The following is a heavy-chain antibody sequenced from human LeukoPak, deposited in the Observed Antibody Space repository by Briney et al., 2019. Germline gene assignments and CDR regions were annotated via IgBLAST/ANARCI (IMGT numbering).Heavy chain of an antibody. V-gene: IGHV3-53*01. CDR1: GFTVSSNY. CDR2: IYSGGST. J-gene: IGHJ4*02. D-gene: IGHD3-3*01. CDR3: AKAGGYYDFWTVGY. Sequence: PGGSLRLSCAASGFTVSSNYMSWVRQAPGKGLEWVSVIYSGGSTYYADSAKGRFTISRDNSKNTLYLQMNSLRAEDTAVYYCAKAGGYYDFWTVGYWGQGTLVTVSS.